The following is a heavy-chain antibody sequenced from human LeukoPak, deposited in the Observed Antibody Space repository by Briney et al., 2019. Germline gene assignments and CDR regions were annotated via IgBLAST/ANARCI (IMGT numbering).Heavy chain of an antibody. CDR1: GGSISSYD. CDR3: ARGRIARLPYFDY. D-gene: IGHD5-18*01. V-gene: IGHV4-59*01. J-gene: IGHJ4*02. Sequence: SESLTLTCAASGGSISSYDWSWVRQPPGKGLEWVGAIYYSGSTDYNPSLKRRVTISVDTSKNQFSLQLSSVTAADTAVYYCARGRIARLPYFDYWGQGTLVTVSS. CDR2: IYYSGST.